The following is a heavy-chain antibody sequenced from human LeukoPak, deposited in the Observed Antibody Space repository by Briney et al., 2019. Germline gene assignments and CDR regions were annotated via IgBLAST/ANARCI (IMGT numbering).Heavy chain of an antibody. V-gene: IGHV3-66*01. CDR1: GFTVSSNY. J-gene: IGHJ5*01. CDR3: ARAPYDSSGYFYS. Sequence: GGSLRLSCAASGFTVSSNYMSWVRQAPGKGLEWVSVIYTGGSTYYADSVKGRFTISRDNAKNSLYLQMNSLRAEDTAVYYCARAPYDSSGYFYSWGQGTLVTVSS. CDR2: IYTGGST. D-gene: IGHD3-22*01.